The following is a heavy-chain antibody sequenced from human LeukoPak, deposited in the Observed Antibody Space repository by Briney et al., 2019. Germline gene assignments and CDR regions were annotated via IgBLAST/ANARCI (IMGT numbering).Heavy chain of an antibody. CDR1: GFTFSSYW. D-gene: IGHD3-10*02. CDR3: AELGITMIGGV. J-gene: IGHJ6*03. Sequence: AGGSLRLSCAASGFTFSSYWRSWAGLAPGEWPECVANKKKDGSEKYYVVSVKGRFTISRDNAKNSLYLQMNSLRAEDTAVYYCAELGITMIGGVWGKGTTVT. V-gene: IGHV3-7*01. CDR2: KKKDGSEK.